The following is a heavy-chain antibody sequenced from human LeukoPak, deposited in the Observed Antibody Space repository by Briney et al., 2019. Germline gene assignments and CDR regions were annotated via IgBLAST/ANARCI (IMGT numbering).Heavy chain of an antibody. D-gene: IGHD2-8*01. J-gene: IGHJ3*02. CDR2: MGGGDDDR. Sequence: PGGSLRLSCAASGFTFSNYAMSWVRQAPGKRLEWVSVMGGGDDDRYYTDSVKGRFTVSRDNSKNTLSLQMNSLRPEDTAVYYCAKDSWSGNGIYGALDIWGQGTMVTVSS. CDR3: AKDSWSGNGIYGALDI. V-gene: IGHV3-23*01. CDR1: GFTFSNYA.